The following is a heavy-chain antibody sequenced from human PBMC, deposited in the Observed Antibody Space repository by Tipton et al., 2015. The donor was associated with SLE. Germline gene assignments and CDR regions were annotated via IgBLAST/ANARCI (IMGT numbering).Heavy chain of an antibody. Sequence: SLRLSCAASGFTFSSYNMNWVRQAPGKGLEWVSVIYSGGSTYYADSVKGRFTISRDNSKNTLYLQMNSLRAEDTAVYYCAREGGPLWGQGTMVPVSS. CDR3: AREGGPL. CDR1: GFTFSSYN. CDR2: IYSGGST. J-gene: IGHJ3*01. V-gene: IGHV3-53*01. D-gene: IGHD3-16*01.